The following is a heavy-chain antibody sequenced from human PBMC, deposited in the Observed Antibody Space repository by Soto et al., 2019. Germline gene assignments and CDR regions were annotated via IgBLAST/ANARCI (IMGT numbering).Heavy chain of an antibody. J-gene: IGHJ5*02. Sequence: PGGSLRLSCAASGFTVSSNYMSWVRQAPGKGLEWVSVIYSGGSTYYADSVKGRFTISRDNSKNTLYLQMNSLRAEDTAVYYCARDLGYYDSSGYLDPWGQGTLVTVSS. CDR1: GFTVSSNY. V-gene: IGHV3-66*01. CDR3: ARDLGYYDSSGYLDP. CDR2: IYSGGST. D-gene: IGHD3-22*01.